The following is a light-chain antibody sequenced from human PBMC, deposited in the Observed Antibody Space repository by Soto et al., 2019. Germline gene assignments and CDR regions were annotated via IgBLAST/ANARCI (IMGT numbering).Light chain of an antibody. CDR3: QSSVNTLSGPIYV. CDR2: GNT. CDR1: TSNIGAGYD. V-gene: IGLV1-40*01. Sequence: QSVLTLPPSVSGALGQRVTISCTGITSNIGAGYDVHWYQLLPGRAPKLLIYGNTNRPSGVPDRFSGSKSATSASLAITGLQAEDEAIYYCQSSVNTLSGPIYVFGTGTKVTVL. J-gene: IGLJ1*01.